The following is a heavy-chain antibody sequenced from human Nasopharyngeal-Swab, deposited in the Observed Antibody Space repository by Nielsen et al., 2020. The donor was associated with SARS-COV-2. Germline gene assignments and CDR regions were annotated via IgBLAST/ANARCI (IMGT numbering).Heavy chain of an antibody. Sequence: SETLSLTCTVSGGSISSGSYYWSWIRQSPGKGLEWIGYIYYSGSTNYNPSLKSRVTISVDTSKNQFSLKLSSVTAADTAVYYCARDGGQWAFDIWGQGTIVTVSS. J-gene: IGHJ3*02. V-gene: IGHV4-61*01. D-gene: IGHD6-19*01. CDR3: ARDGGQWAFDI. CDR1: GGSISSGSYY. CDR2: IYYSGST.